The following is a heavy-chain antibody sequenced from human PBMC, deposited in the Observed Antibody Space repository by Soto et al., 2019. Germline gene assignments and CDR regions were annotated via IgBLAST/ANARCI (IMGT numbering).Heavy chain of an antibody. V-gene: IGHV1-18*04. CDR2: ISAYNGNT. CDR3: ARDSEYYYDSSGYFSVGGYGMDV. CDR1: GYTFTSYG. J-gene: IGHJ6*02. Sequence: QVQLVQSGAEVKKPGASVKVSCKASGYTFTSYGISWVRQAPGQGLEWMGWISAYNGNTNYAQKLQGRVTMTTDTTTSTAYMVLRSLRSDETAVYYCARDSEYYYDSSGYFSVGGYGMDVWGQGTTVTVSS. D-gene: IGHD3-22*01.